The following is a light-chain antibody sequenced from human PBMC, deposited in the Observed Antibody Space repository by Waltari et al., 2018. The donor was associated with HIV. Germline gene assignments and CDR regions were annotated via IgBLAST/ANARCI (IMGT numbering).Light chain of an antibody. CDR3: SSYTSYARLV. J-gene: IGLJ1*01. CDR2: DVS. Sequence: QTALTQPASVSGSPGQSITISCTGPSVDISGFSQVSWFQHHPGQAPILIMFDVSVRPSGVSNRFSGSKSGITASLTIAGLQTEDEADYYCSSYTSYARLVFGTGTRVTV. CDR1: SVDISGFSQ. V-gene: IGLV2-14*01.